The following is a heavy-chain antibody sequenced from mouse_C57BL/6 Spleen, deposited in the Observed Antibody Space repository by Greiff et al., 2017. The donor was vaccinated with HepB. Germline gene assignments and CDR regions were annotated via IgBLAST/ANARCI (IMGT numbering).Heavy chain of an antibody. Sequence: DVKLVESEGGLVQPGSSMKLSCTASGFTFSDYYMAWVRQVPEKGLEWVANINYDGSSTYYLDSLKSRFIISRDNAKNILYLQMSSLKSEDTATYYCARRGDPYAMDYWGQGTSVTVSS. D-gene: IGHD2-13*01. V-gene: IGHV5-16*01. CDR3: ARRGDPYAMDY. J-gene: IGHJ4*01. CDR1: GFTFSDYY. CDR2: INYDGSST.